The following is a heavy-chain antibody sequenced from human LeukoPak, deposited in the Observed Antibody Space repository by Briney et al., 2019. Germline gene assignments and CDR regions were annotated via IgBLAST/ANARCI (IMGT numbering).Heavy chain of an antibody. CDR3: ARRDTSTGWSFDS. CDR1: GDSISNYH. V-gene: IGHV4-4*07. J-gene: IGHJ4*02. Sequence: LETLSLTCTVSGDSISNYHWTWIRQPAGKGLEWIGQIHRSGSTKSNPPLESRVTMSIDTPENQVFLTIRSVTAADTAIYYCARRDTSTGWSFDSWGQGTLVTVSS. D-gene: IGHD6-19*01. CDR2: IHRSGST.